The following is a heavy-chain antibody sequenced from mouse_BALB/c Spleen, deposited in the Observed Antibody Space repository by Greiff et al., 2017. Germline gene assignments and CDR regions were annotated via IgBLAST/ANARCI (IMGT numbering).Heavy chain of an antibody. D-gene: IGHD1-1*02. Sequence: QVQLQQSGAELVRPGASVTLSCKASGYTFTDYEMHWVKQTPVHGLEWIGAIDPETGGTAYNQKFKGKATLTADKSSSTAYMELRSLTSEDSAVYYCTRWGGNQPYYFDYWGQGTTLTVSS. CDR2: IDPETGGT. V-gene: IGHV1-15*01. CDR3: TRWGGNQPYYFDY. J-gene: IGHJ2*01. CDR1: GYTFTDYE.